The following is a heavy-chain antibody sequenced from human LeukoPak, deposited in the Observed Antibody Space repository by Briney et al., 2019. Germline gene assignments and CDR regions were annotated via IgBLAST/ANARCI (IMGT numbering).Heavy chain of an antibody. D-gene: IGHD2-21*02. CDR2: IKQDGSEK. J-gene: IGHJ4*02. V-gene: IGHV3-7*05. CDR3: ATVVSGFADN. Sequence: GGSLRLSCVASGFSFRTYWMTWVRQAPGKGLEWVANIKQDGSEKYYVDSVKGRFTISRDNANNSLYVQMNSLRAEDTAVYFCATVVSGFADNWGQGTLVTVSS. CDR1: GFSFRTYW.